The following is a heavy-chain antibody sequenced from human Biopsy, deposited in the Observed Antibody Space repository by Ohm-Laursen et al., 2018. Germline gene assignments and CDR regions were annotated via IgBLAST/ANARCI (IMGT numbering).Heavy chain of an antibody. CDR3: ARGGLNYWYFDL. V-gene: IGHV1-2*02. Sequence: ASVKVSCKASGDTFTTSAISWVRQVPGQGLDWMGWINSNSGDTNYAQKFQGRVTMTRDTSMSTAYMELNRLRSDDTAVYYCARGGLNYWYFDLWGRGTLVTVSS. CDR1: GDTFTTSA. J-gene: IGHJ2*01. D-gene: IGHD1-26*01. CDR2: INSNSGDT.